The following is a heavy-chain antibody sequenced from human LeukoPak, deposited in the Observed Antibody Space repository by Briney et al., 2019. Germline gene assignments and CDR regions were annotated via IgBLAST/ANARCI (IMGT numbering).Heavy chain of an antibody. V-gene: IGHV3-30*02. Sequence: PGGSLRLSYEASGFTFSSYGMQWVRQAPGKGLEWVAFIGYDGKKIYYADSVKGRFTISRDNSKNTLYLQMNSLKSEDTAVYYCAKDHKREGNRYFDYWGQGTLVTVSS. J-gene: IGHJ4*02. CDR3: AKDHKREGNRYFDY. CDR2: IGYDGKKI. CDR1: GFTFSSYG.